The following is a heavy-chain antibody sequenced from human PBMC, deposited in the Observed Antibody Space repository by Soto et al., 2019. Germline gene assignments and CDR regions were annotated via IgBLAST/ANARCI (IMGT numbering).Heavy chain of an antibody. CDR3: ARDATYYYGSGSYMDV. CDR1: DSVSSNSAA. Sequence: DSVSSNSAAWNWIRQSPSRGLEWLGRTYYRSKWYNDYAVSVKSRITINPDTSKNQFSLQLNSVTPEDTAVYYCARDATYYYGSGSYMDVWGKGTTV. D-gene: IGHD3-10*01. J-gene: IGHJ6*04. V-gene: IGHV6-1*01. CDR2: TYYRSKWYN.